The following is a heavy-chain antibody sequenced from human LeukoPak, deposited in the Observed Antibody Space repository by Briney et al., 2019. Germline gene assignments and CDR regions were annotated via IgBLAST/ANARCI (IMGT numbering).Heavy chain of an antibody. CDR1: GGSFSGYY. V-gene: IGHV4-34*01. CDR2: INHSGST. J-gene: IGHJ4*02. CDR3: ARVGSGGAWFDF. Sequence: PSETLSLTCAVYGGSFSGYYWSWIRQPPGKGLEWIGEINHSGSTNYNPSLKSRVTISVDTSKNQFSLKLSSVTAADTAVYYCARVGSGGAWFDFWGQGTLVSVSS. D-gene: IGHD6-19*01.